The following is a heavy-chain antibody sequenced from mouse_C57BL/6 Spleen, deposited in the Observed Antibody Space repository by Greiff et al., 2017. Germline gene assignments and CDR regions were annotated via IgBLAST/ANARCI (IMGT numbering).Heavy chain of an antibody. D-gene: IGHD2-3*01. CDR1: GYTFTRHW. CDR2: IFPGSGST. V-gene: IGHV1-56*01. Sequence: QLKESGPELVRPGASVKISCKAPGYTFTRHWMQWVRQRPGQGLEWIGEIFPGSGSTYYNEKFKGKATLTVDTSSSTAYMQLSSLTSEDSAVYFCARDGYSDYWGQGTTLTVAS. J-gene: IGHJ2*01. CDR3: ARDGYSDY.